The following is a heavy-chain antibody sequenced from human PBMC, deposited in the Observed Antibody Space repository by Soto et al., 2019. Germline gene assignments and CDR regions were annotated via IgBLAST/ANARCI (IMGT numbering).Heavy chain of an antibody. V-gene: IGHV3-30*18. Sequence: QVQLVESGGGVVQPGRSLRLSCAASGFTFSSYGMHWVRQAPGKGLEWVAVISDDGSNKYYADSVKGRFTISRDNSKNTLYLQMNSLRADDTAVYYCAKDLLWLWFGELTTRYYYYCMDVWGQGTTVTVAS. CDR2: ISDDGSNK. J-gene: IGHJ6*02. CDR3: AKDLLWLWFGELTTRYYYYCMDV. CDR1: GFTFSSYG. D-gene: IGHD3-10*01.